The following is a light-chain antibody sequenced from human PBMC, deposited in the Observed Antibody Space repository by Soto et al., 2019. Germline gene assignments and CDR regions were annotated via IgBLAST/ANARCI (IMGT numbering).Light chain of an antibody. CDR1: QSISSW. J-gene: IGKJ4*02. Sequence: DIQMTQSPSTLSASVGDRVTITCRASQSISSWLAWYQQKPGKAPKLLIYKASSLESGVPSRFSGSGSGTEFTLTISILQPDDFATYYFQQYNSYSGFGGGTKVEIK. V-gene: IGKV1-5*03. CDR2: KAS. CDR3: QQYNSYSG.